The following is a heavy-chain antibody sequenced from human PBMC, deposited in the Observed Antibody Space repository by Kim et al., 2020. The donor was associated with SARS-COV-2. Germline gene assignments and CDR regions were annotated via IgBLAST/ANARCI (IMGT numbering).Heavy chain of an antibody. V-gene: IGHV3-23*01. D-gene: IGHD3-10*01. CDR2: LSGSGGST. CDR3: AKLLWFGELLYSDY. CDR1: GFTFSSYA. J-gene: IGHJ4*02. Sequence: GGSLRLSCEGSGFTFSSYAMSGVRQAPGKGLEWVSGLSGSGGSTYYADSVKGRFTISRDNSKNTLYLQMNSLRAEDTALYYCAKLLWFGELLYSDYWGQGTLVTVSS.